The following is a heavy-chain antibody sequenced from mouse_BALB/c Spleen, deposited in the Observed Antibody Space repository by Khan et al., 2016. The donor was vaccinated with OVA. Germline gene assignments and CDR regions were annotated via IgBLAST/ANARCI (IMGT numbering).Heavy chain of an antibody. J-gene: IGHJ2*01. V-gene: IGHV3-1*02. Sequence: VQLQESGPGLVKPSQSLSLTCTVTGYSITSGYGWNWIRQFPGNKLEWMDYIRSSGSTNYNPSLKSRISITRDTSKNQFFLQLNSVTTEDTATYYSARTARIKYWGKGTTLTVSA. CDR2: IRSSGST. CDR3: ARTARIKY. D-gene: IGHD1-2*01. CDR1: GYSITSGYG.